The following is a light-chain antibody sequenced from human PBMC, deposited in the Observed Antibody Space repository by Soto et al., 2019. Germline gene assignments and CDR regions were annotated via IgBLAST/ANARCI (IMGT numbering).Light chain of an antibody. V-gene: IGKV3-15*01. CDR1: QGVSGN. CDR2: GTS. CDR3: QQYNNWPPYT. J-gene: IGKJ2*01. Sequence: EIVMTQSPATLSMSPGERVTLSCRASQGVSGNLAWYQQKPGQAPRLLIYGTSTRATGIPARFSGSGSGTEFTLTISSLQSEDFAVYYCQQYNNWPPYTFGQGTKLEIK.